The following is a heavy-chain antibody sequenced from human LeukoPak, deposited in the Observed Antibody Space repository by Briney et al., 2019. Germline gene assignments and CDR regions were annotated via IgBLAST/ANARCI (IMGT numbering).Heavy chain of an antibody. J-gene: IGHJ6*03. V-gene: IGHV4-61*02. D-gene: IGHD6-6*01. Sequence: SETLSLTCTVSGGSISSGSYYWSWIRQPAGKGLEWIGRIYTSGSTNYNPSLKSRVTISVDTSKNQFSLKLSSVTAADTAVYYCARVLAARYYYYYMDVWGKGTTVTVSS. CDR3: ARVLAARYYYYYMDV. CDR2: IYTSGST. CDR1: GGSISSGSYY.